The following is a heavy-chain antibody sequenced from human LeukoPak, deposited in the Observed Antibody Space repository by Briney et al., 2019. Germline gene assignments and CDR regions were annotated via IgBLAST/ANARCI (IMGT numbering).Heavy chain of an antibody. CDR3: TRLNSGAFDI. Sequence: SETLSLTCTVSGDSINSNYWSWLRQPPGKGLEWIGYIYSSGSTNYNPSLKSRVSILEDTSKNQFSLKLTSVTAADTAVYYCTRLNSGAFDIWGRGTMVTVSS. CDR2: IYSSGST. CDR1: GDSINSNY. D-gene: IGHD1-7*01. J-gene: IGHJ3*02. V-gene: IGHV4-59*01.